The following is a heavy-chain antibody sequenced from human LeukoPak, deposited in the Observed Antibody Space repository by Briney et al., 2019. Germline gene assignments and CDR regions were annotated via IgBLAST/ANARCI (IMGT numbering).Heavy chain of an antibody. V-gene: IGHV4-59*01. CDR3: ARAKRVRGWFDP. CDR1: GGSLSSYY. J-gene: IGHJ5*02. CDR2: IYYSGST. D-gene: IGHD1-1*01. Sequence: PSETLSLTCTVSGGSLSSYYWSWLRQPPGKGLEWIGYIYYSGSTNYNPSLKSRVTISVDTSKNQFSLKLSSVTAADTAVYYCARAKRVRGWFDPWGQGTLVTVSS.